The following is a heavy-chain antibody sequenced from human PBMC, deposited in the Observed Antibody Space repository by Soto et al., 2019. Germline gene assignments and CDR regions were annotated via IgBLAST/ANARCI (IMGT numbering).Heavy chain of an antibody. Sequence: EVQLVESGGGLVQPGGPLRLSCAASGFSFSTYSMNWVGQAPGKGLEWVSYISSRSYTIYYVDSVKGRFTISRDNAKNSLYLQMNSLRDEDTAVYYCARGGSSSDNGMDVWGQGTTVTVSS. CDR3: ARGGSSSDNGMDV. D-gene: IGHD6-6*01. J-gene: IGHJ6*02. CDR2: ISSRSYTI. V-gene: IGHV3-48*02. CDR1: GFSFSTYS.